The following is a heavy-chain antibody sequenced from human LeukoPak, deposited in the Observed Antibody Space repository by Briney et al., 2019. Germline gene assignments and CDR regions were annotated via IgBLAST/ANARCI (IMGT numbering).Heavy chain of an antibody. CDR3: ARAVARFRFDY. CDR1: GHTFTGYY. V-gene: IGHV1-2*02. J-gene: IGHJ4*02. Sequence: ASVKVSCKASGHTFTGYYMHWVRQAPGQGLEWMGWINPSSGGTNYAQKFQGRVTMTRDTSISTAYMELSRLRSDDTAVYYCARAVARFRFDYWGQGTLVTVSS. CDR2: INPSSGGT. D-gene: IGHD3-3*01.